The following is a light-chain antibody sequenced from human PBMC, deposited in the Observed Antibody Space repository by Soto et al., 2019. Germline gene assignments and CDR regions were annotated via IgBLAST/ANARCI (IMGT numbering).Light chain of an antibody. J-gene: IGKJ4*01. CDR2: LGS. CDR1: QSLLHSNGYNY. CDR3: MQALYLPLT. Sequence: DIVMTQSPLSLPVTPGEPASISCRSSQSLLHSNGYNYLDWYLQKPGQSPQLLIYLGSNRAAGVPDRFSGSGSGTDFTLKISRVEGEDVGDFYCMQALYLPLTFGGGTKVEIK. V-gene: IGKV2-28*01.